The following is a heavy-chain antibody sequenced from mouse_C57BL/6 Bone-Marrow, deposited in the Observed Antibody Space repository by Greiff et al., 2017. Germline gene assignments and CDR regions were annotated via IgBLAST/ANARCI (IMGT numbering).Heavy chain of an antibody. CDR2: ISSTSSNYST. V-gene: IGHV10-3*01. CDR3: VRGGYYYAMDY. J-gene: IGHJ4*01. Sequence: EVQLVESGGGLVQPTGSLKLSCAASGSPFNTSALHWFRPAPGKGLEWVARISSTSSNYSTSSVASVKDRFTISRDASQSMLYLQMNNLRTEDTAMYYCVRGGYYYAMDYWGQGTSVTVSS. CDR1: GSPFNTSA. D-gene: IGHD3-1*01.